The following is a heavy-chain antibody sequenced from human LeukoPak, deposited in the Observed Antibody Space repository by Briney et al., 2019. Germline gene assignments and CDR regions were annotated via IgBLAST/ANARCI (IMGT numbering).Heavy chain of an antibody. J-gene: IGHJ4*02. CDR1: GFTFSDYY. Sequence: PGGSLRLSCAASGFTFSDYYMSWIRQAPGKGLEWVSYISSSGSTIYYADSVKGRFTISRDNAKNSLYLQMNSLRADDTAIYYCARGQIPSGELLRFDCWGQGTLATVSS. D-gene: IGHD1-26*01. V-gene: IGHV3-11*01. CDR3: ARGQIPSGELLRFDC. CDR2: ISSSGSTI.